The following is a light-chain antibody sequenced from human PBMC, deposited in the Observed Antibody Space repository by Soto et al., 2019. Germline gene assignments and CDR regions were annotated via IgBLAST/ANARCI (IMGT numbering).Light chain of an antibody. J-gene: IGLJ2*01. Sequence: QSVLTQPASVSGSPGQSITISCTGTSTDIGGYNYVSWYQQHPGKAPKLIIYEVRNRPSGVSNRFSGSKSGNTASLTISGLQAEDEGDYYCSSYTSSNTLVVFGGGTKLTVL. CDR3: SSYTSSNTLVV. V-gene: IGLV2-14*01. CDR2: EVR. CDR1: STDIGGYNY.